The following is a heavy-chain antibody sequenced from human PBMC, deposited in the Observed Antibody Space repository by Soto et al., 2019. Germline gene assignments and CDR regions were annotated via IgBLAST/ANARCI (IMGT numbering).Heavy chain of an antibody. Sequence: GGSLRLSCAASGFTFSSYAMHWVRQAPGKGLEWVAVISYDGSNKYYADSVKGRFTISRDNSKNTLYLQMNSLRAEDTAVYYCARTYYYDSSGYLSAFDIWGQGTMVTVSS. CDR3: ARTYYYDSSGYLSAFDI. V-gene: IGHV3-30-3*01. CDR2: ISYDGSNK. CDR1: GFTFSSYA. J-gene: IGHJ3*02. D-gene: IGHD3-22*01.